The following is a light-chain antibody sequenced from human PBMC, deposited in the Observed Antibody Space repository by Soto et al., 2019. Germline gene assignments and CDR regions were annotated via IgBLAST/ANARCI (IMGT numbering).Light chain of an antibody. CDR1: SSDVGGYNY. J-gene: IGLJ2*01. CDR3: SSYKSSSTLVV. V-gene: IGLV2-14*01. CDR2: DVS. Sequence: QSVLTQPASVSGSPGQSITISCTGTSSDVGGYNYVSWYQQHPGKAPKLMIYDVSNRPSGVSNRFSGSKSGNTASLTISGLQAEDEADYYYSSYKSSSTLVVFGGGTKVTVL.